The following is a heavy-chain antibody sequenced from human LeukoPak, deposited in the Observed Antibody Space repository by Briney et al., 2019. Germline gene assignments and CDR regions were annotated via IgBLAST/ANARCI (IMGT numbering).Heavy chain of an antibody. CDR2: INPSGGST. J-gene: IGHJ4*02. CDR1: GYTFTSYY. Sequence: ASVTVSCKASGYTFTSYYMHWVRQAPGQGLEWMGIINPSGGSTSYAQKFQGRVTMTRDTSTSTVYMELSSLRSEDTAVYYCARCYSVICYFDYWGQGTLVTASS. CDR3: ARCYSVICYFDY. V-gene: IGHV1-46*01. D-gene: IGHD2-15*01.